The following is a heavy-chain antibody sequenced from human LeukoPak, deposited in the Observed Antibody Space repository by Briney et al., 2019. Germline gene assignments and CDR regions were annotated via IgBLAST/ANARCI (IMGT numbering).Heavy chain of an antibody. CDR3: AKDSSSSWYDNYFDC. CDR1: GFTFSSYG. CDR2: ISGSGSST. J-gene: IGHJ4*02. Sequence: GGSLRLSCAASGFTFSSYGMHWVRQAPGKGLEWVSAISGSGSSTYYADSVKGRFTISRDKSKNTLYLQMNSLRAEDTAVYYCAKDSSSSWYDNYFDCWGQGTLVTVSS. V-gene: IGHV3-23*01. D-gene: IGHD6-13*01.